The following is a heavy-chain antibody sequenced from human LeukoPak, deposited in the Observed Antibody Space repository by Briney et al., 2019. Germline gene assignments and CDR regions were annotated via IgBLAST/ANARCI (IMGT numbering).Heavy chain of an antibody. CDR2: INPNGGGT. CDR1: GYTFTSYY. Sequence: ASVKVSCKASGYTFTSYYMHWVRQAPGQGLEWMGWINPNGGGTNYAQKFQGRVTMTRDTSISTAYMELSRLRSDDTAVYYCARDGGYCSGGSCTEAYDYWGQGTLVTVSS. D-gene: IGHD2-15*01. J-gene: IGHJ4*02. V-gene: IGHV1-2*02. CDR3: ARDGGYCSGGSCTEAYDY.